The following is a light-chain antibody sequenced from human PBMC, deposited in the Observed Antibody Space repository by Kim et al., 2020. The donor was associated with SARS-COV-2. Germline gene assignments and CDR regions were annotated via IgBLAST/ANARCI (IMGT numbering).Light chain of an antibody. CDR3: LQCHEHRT. V-gene: IGKV1-5*01. CDR2: DAS. Sequence: DIQMTQSPPTLSASVGDRLTITCRASQSISTRLAWYQQKPGKAPKLLIVDASALQSGVPPHFGGSGSGTEFTLTISSLQPDDFATYCCLQCHEHRTFGQGTKVDIK. CDR1: QSISTR. J-gene: IGKJ1*01.